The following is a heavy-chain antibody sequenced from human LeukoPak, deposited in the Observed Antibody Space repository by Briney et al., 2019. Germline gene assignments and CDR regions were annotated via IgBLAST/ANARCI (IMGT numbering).Heavy chain of an antibody. J-gene: IGHJ4*02. V-gene: IGHV4-34*01. CDR3: ARRTGGAPPPY. CDR1: GGSFSGYY. D-gene: IGHD1-26*01. Sequence: SETLSLTCAVYGGSFSGYYWSWIRQPPGKGLEWIGEINHSGSTNNNPSLKSRVTISVDTSKNQFSLKLSSVTAADTAVYYCARRTGGAPPPYWGQGTLVTVSS. CDR2: INHSGST.